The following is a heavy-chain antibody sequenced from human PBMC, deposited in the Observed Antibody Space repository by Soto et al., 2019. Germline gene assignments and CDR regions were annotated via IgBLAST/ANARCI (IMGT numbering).Heavy chain of an antibody. V-gene: IGHV4-31*11. D-gene: IGHD5-18*01. CDR1: GDSISSGGHY. CDR2: IYYTGSS. CDR3: ARLYTYGYYYFDF. J-gene: IGHJ4*02. Sequence: SETLSLTCAVSGDSISSGGHYWSWVRQHPGRGLEWIGYIYYTGSSYYSPSLKIRVTLSVDTSKNLFSLTLSSLTPADTAVYFCARLYTYGYYYFDFWGQGALVTVSS.